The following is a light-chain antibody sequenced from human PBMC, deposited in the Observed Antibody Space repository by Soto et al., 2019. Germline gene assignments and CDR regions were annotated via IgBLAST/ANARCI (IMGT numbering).Light chain of an antibody. CDR1: SSDVGAYDY. V-gene: IGLV2-14*01. CDR2: VVS. J-gene: IGLJ1*01. Sequence: QAVVTQPASVSGSPGQSITISCTGTSSDVGAYDYVSWYQQHPDKAPKLIISVVSNRPSGVSNRFSGSKSGNTASLTISGLQAEDEADYYCSLYTSSDTPYVFGTGTKVTVL. CDR3: SLYTSSDTPYV.